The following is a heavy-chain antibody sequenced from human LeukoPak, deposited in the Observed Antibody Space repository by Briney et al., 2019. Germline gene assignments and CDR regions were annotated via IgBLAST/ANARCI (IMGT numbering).Heavy chain of an antibody. CDR1: GFTFSSYW. CDR2: INSDGSST. CDR3: AKDLADYYDSSGYYFGSGYMDV. J-gene: IGHJ6*03. V-gene: IGHV3-74*01. D-gene: IGHD3-22*01. Sequence: GGSLRLSCAASGFTFSSYWMHWVRQAPGKGLVWVSRINSDGSSTSYADSVKGRFTISRDNAKNTLYLQMNSLRAEDTAVYYCAKDLADYYDSSGYYFGSGYMDVWGKGTTVTISS.